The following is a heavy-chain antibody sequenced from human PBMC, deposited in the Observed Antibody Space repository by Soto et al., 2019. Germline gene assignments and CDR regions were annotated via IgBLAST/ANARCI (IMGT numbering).Heavy chain of an antibody. Sequence: DVQLVESGGGLVQPGGSLRLSCAASGITFSNYWMRWVRQAPGKGLEWVANIKQDGSEKYYVDSVKGRFTVSRDNAKNALYLQVNSLRAEDTAGYYCGTEGVPAAIDAFDIWGQGTMATVSS. V-gene: IGHV3-7*04. D-gene: IGHD2-2*01. CDR1: GITFSNYW. CDR2: IKQDGSEK. J-gene: IGHJ3*02. CDR3: GTEGVPAAIDAFDI.